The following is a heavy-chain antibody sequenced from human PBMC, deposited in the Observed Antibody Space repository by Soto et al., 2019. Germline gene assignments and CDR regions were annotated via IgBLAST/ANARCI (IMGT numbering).Heavy chain of an antibody. CDR1: GYTFTSYA. J-gene: IGHJ4*02. V-gene: IGHV1-3*01. D-gene: IGHD5-18*01. CDR3: ARAGIQLWSRSFDY. Sequence: QVQLVQSGAEVKKPGASVKVSCKASGYTFTSYAMHWVRQAPGQRLEWMGWINAGNGNTKYSQKFQGRVTITRDTSASTAYMELSSLRSEDMAVYYCARAGIQLWSRSFDYWGQGTLVTVSS. CDR2: INAGNGNT.